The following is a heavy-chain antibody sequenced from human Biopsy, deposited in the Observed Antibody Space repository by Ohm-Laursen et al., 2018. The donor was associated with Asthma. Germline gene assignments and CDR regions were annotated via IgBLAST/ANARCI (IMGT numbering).Heavy chain of an antibody. CDR3: ARTYYDFLTGQVKDVFGV. CDR2: VNTGNGDT. Sequence: ASVKVSCQVSGYNFISFAIHWVRQAPGQRLEWIGWVNTGNGDTKYSQKFQGRVTITGDTSASTAYMELRSLRSEDTATYYCARTYYDFLTGQVKDVFGVWGQGTMVTVSS. CDR1: GYNFISFA. V-gene: IGHV1-3*04. J-gene: IGHJ3*01. D-gene: IGHD3-9*01.